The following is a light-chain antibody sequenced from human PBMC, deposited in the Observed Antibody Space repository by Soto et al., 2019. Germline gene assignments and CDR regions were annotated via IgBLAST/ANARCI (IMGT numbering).Light chain of an antibody. Sequence: DIQMTQSPSTLSGSVGDRVTITCRASQTISSWLAWYQQKPGKAPKLLIYKASTLKSGVPSRFSGSGSGTEFTLTISSLQPDDFATYYCQRYNSYPLTFGGGTKVDIK. CDR2: KAS. CDR3: QRYNSYPLT. V-gene: IGKV1-5*03. J-gene: IGKJ4*01. CDR1: QTISSW.